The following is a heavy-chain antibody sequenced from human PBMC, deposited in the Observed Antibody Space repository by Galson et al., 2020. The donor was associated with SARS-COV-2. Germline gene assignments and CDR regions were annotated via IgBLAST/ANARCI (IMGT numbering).Heavy chain of an antibody. Sequence: GGSLRLSCAASGLTFSKYTMNWVRQAPGKGPEWLSSMISSGSQIFYAASVRGRFTISRDDASNSLFLQMNSLRAEDTAVYYCARAVGTSVVYYWYFDLWGRGTLVTVSS. CDR3: ARAVGTSVVYYWYFDL. CDR1: GLTFSKYT. CDR2: MISSGSQI. D-gene: IGHD1-26*01. J-gene: IGHJ2*01. V-gene: IGHV3-21*01.